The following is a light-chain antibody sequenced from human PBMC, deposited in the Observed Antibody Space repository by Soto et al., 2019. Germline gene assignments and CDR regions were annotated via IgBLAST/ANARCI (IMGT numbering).Light chain of an antibody. Sequence: QSALTQPASVSGSPGQSITIYCTGTRSDVGGYKYVSWYLQHPGKVPKLMIYEVSNRPSGVSNRFSGSKSGNTASLTISGLQAEDEADYYCSSYTSSSTLWVFGGGTKLTVL. CDR3: SSYTSSSTLWV. CDR1: RSDVGGYKY. CDR2: EVS. V-gene: IGLV2-14*01. J-gene: IGLJ3*02.